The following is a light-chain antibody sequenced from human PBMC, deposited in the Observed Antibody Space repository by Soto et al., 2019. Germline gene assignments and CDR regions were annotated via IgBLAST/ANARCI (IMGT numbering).Light chain of an antibody. CDR2: DAS. J-gene: IGKJ1*01. CDR3: QQYSSYSKT. V-gene: IGKV1-5*01. Sequence: DIQMTQSPSTLSASVGDSVTITCRASQSISTWLAWYQQKPGKAPNLLIYDASSLKSGVPSRFSGGGSGTEFTLTITGLQPDDFATFYCQQYSSYSKTFGQGTKVEIK. CDR1: QSISTW.